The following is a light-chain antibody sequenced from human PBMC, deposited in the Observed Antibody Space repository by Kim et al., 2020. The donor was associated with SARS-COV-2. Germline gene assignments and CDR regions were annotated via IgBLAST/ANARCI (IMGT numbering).Light chain of an antibody. V-gene: IGKV3-15*01. CDR1: QSVSSN. Sequence: EIVMTQSPATLSVSTGERATLSCRASQSVSSNLAWYQQKPGQVPRLLIYGASTWATGIPARFSGSGSGTEFTLTISSLQSEDFAVYYCQQYNNWPPMYTLGQWTKLEI. CDR2: GAS. CDR3: QQYNNWPPMYT. J-gene: IGKJ2*01.